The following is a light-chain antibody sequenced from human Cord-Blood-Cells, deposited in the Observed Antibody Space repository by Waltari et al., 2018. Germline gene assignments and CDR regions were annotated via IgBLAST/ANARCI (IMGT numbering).Light chain of an antibody. J-gene: IGLJ1*01. Sequence: QSALTQPASVSGSPGQSITISCTGTSSDVGGYNDVSWYTQPPGKAPNLIIYDVSKRPSVVSHRFSGSKSVNTASLTISVLQAEDEADYYCSSYTSSSTYVFGTGTKVTVL. CDR2: DVS. CDR1: SSDVGGYND. V-gene: IGLV2-14*01. CDR3: SSYTSSSTYV.